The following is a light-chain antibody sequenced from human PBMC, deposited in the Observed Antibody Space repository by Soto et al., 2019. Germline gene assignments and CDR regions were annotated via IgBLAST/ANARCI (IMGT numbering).Light chain of an antibody. V-gene: IGKV2-30*01. CDR1: QSLVYSDGDTY. Sequence: DVVMTQSPLSLPVTLGQPASISCRSSQSLVYSDGDTYLNWFQQRPGQSPRRLIYKVSNRDSKVPDRFYGSGSGTDFTLKISRVEAEDVGVYYYMQGTHWPRTFGQGTKVEIK. J-gene: IGKJ1*01. CDR2: KVS. CDR3: MQGTHWPRT.